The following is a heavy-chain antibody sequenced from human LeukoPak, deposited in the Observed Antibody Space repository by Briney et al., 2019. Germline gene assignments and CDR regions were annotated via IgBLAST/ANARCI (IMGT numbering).Heavy chain of an antibody. CDR3: ARDSDFWSGYYYFDY. CDR2: IKQDGSEK. D-gene: IGHD3-3*01. V-gene: IGHV3-7*01. J-gene: IGHJ4*02. Sequence: PGGSLRLSCAASGFTFSSYWMSWVRQAPGKGLEWVANIKQDGSEKYYVDSVKGRFTISRDNAKNSLYLQMNSLRAEDTAVYYCARDSDFWSGYYYFDYWGQGTLVTVSS. CDR1: GFTFSSYW.